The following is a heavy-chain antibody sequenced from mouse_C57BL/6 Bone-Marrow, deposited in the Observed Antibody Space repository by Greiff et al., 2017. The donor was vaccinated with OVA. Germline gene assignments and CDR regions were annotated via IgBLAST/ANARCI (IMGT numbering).Heavy chain of an antibody. CDR3: ARGAY. V-gene: IGHV1-80*01. CDR2: SNPGDGET. Sequence: QVQLKQSGAELVKPGASVKISCKASGYAFSNYWMYWVKQRPGKGLEWIGQSNPGDGETNYTGKFKGKATLTADKSSSTAYMQFSSLTSEDAAVYFCARGAYWGQGTTLTVSS. CDR1: GYAFSNYW. J-gene: IGHJ2*01.